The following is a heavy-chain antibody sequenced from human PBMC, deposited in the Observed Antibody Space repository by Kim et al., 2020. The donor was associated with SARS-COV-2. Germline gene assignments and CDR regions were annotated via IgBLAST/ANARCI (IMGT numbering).Heavy chain of an antibody. V-gene: IGHV3-30*01. Sequence: DSVKGRFTISRDNPNNIMFLQLDSLRIEDTAVYYCAREGQSSGRAGTFDVWGQGTLDTVSS. D-gene: IGHD1-1*01. J-gene: IGHJ3*01. CDR3: AREGQSSGRAGTFDV.